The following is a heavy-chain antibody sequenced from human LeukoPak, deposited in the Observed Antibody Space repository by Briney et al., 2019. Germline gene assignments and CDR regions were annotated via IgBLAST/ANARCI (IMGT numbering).Heavy chain of an antibody. CDR2: ISGGSGYI. CDR3: ARAIAVAEGY. V-gene: IGHV3-21*01. Sequence: GGSLRLSCAASGFTFSSYSMNWVRQAPGKGLEWVSYISGGSGYIYYADSVKGRFTISRDNAKNSLYLQMTSLRAEDTAVYYCARAIAVAEGYWDQGTLVTVSS. J-gene: IGHJ4*02. CDR1: GFTFSSYS. D-gene: IGHD6-19*01.